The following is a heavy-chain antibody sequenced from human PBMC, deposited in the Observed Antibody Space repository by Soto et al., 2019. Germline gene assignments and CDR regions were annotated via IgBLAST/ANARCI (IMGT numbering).Heavy chain of an antibody. Sequence: PSETLSLTCTVSGGSISSSSYYWGWISQHPGKGLEWIGYIYYSGSTYYSQSLKSRVTISVDTSKNQFSLKLSSVTAADTAVYYCARTLSSSSGYYLYYYYGLDVWGRGTTVTVSS. V-gene: IGHV4-31*03. CDR1: GGSISSSSYY. CDR2: IYYSGST. CDR3: ARTLSSSSGYYLYYYYGLDV. D-gene: IGHD3-22*01. J-gene: IGHJ6*02.